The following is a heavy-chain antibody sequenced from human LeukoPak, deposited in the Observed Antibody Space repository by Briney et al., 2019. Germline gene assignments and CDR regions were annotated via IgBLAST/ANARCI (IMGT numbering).Heavy chain of an antibody. J-gene: IGHJ5*02. CDR2: IRSSSSYI. CDR3: ARDLPQQLVREDWFDP. V-gene: IGHV3-21*01. CDR1: GFTFSSYS. D-gene: IGHD6-13*01. Sequence: GGSLRLSCAASGFTFSSYSMNWDRQAPGKGLEWVSSIRSSSSYIYYADSVKGRFTISRDNAKNSLYLQMNSLRAEDTAVYYCARDLPQQLVREDWFDPWGQGTLVTVSS.